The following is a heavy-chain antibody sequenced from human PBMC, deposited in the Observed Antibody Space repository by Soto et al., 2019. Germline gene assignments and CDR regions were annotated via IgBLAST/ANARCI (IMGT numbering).Heavy chain of an antibody. Sequence: EVQLLESGGGLVQPGGSLRLSCAASGFTFSSYAMSWVRQAPGKGLEWVSAISGSGGSTYYADSVKGRFTISRDNSKNTLYLQLNSLRTEDTAVYYCAKRPSTWGYYYYYMDVWRKGTTVTVSS. V-gene: IGHV3-23*01. CDR3: AKRPSTWGYYYYYMDV. D-gene: IGHD1-26*01. J-gene: IGHJ6*03. CDR1: GFTFSSYA. CDR2: ISGSGGST.